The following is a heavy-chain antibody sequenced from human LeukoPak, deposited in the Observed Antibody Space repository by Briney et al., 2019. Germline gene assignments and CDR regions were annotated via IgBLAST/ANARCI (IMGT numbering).Heavy chain of an antibody. CDR1: GFTFSTSW. CDR2: VSSDGSST. D-gene: IGHD6-19*01. J-gene: IGHJ4*02. Sequence: GGSLRLSCAATGFTFSTSWMHWVRHAPGKGLVWVSRVSSDGSSTIYADSVMGRFTISRDNAKNTLYLQMNSLRVEDTAVYYCARDRGGSGPTTTDYWGQGTLVTVSS. V-gene: IGHV3-74*01. CDR3: ARDRGGSGPTTTDY.